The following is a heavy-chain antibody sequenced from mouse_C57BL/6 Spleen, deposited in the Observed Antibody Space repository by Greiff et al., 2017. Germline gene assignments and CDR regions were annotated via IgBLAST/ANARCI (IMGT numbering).Heavy chain of an antibody. CDR1: GYTFTDYE. CDR2: IDPETGGT. V-gene: IGHV1-15*01. Sequence: VQRVESGAELVRPGASVTLSCKASGYTFTDYEMHWVKQTPVHGLEWIGAIDPETGGTAYNQKFKGKAILTADKSSSTAYMELRSLTSEDSAVYYCTRRIYDGYYGVFAYWGQGTLVTVSA. CDR3: TRRIYDGYYGVFAY. J-gene: IGHJ3*01. D-gene: IGHD2-3*01.